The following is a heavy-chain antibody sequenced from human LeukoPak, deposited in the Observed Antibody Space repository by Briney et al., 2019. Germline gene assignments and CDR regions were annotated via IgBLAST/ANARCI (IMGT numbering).Heavy chain of an antibody. V-gene: IGHV3-21*01. J-gene: IGHJ5*02. CDR1: GFTFSSYS. CDR3: ARAATYDSIWGSYRYGDWFDP. D-gene: IGHD3-16*02. Sequence: PGGSLRLSCAASGFTFSSYSMNWVRQAPGKGLEWVSSISGSSSYIYYADSVKGRFTISRDNAKNSLYLQMHSLRAEDTAVYYCARAATYDSIWGSYRYGDWFDPWGQGTLVTASS. CDR2: ISGSSSYI.